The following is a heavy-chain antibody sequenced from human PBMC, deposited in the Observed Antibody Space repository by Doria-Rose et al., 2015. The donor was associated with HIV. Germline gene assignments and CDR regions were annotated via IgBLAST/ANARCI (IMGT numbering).Heavy chain of an antibody. CDR3: VRGGGTVVRVVDAFDV. CDR2: VYTSGST. Sequence: QVQLQESGPGLVKPSQTLSLTCTVSGGSISSGSFYWSWIRQPAGKRLEWIGRVYTSGSTNYNPSLKRRAPMSVDPPKNHFPLSLGFVTAADTAVYYCVRGGGTVVRVVDAFDVWGQGTMVTVSS. CDR1: GGSISSGSFY. J-gene: IGHJ3*01. V-gene: IGHV4-61*02. D-gene: IGHD3-10*01.